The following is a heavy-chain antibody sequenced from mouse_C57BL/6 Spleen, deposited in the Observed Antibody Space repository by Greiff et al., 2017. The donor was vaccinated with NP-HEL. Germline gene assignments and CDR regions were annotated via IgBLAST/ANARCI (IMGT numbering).Heavy chain of an antibody. CDR1: GYTFTDYN. Sequence: EVQLQQSGPELVKPGASVKMSCKASGYTFTDYNMHWVKQSHGKSLEWIGYINPNNGGTSYNQKFKGKATMTGNKSSSTAYMEHRSLTSEDSAVYYCARSGGLRRENSFAYWGQGTLVTVSA. CDR2: INPNNGGT. V-gene: IGHV1-22*01. D-gene: IGHD2-4*01. CDR3: ARSGGLRRENSFAY. J-gene: IGHJ3*01.